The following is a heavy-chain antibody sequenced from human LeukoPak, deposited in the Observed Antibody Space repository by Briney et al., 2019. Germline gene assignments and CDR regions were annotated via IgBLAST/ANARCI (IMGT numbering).Heavy chain of an antibody. CDR2: IIPIFGTA. CDR3: ARRAFEYSSSSGGFFDP. CDR1: GGTFSSYA. D-gene: IGHD6-6*01. V-gene: IGHV1-69*01. Sequence: VASVKVSCKASGGTFSSYAISWVRQAPAQGLEWMGGIIPIFGTANYAQKFQGRVTITADESTSTAYMALSSLRSEDTAVYYCARRAFEYSSSSGGFFDPWGQGTLVTVSS. J-gene: IGHJ5*02.